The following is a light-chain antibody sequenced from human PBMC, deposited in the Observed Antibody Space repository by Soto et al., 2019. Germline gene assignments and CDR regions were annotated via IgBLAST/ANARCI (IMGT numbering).Light chain of an antibody. CDR3: QLSYSTPPYT. CDR1: QSISSY. CDR2: AAS. V-gene: IGKV1-39*01. J-gene: IGKJ2*01. Sequence: DIQMTPSPSSLYASVGDRVTITCRASQSISSYLNWYQQKPGTAPKLLIYAASSLQCGVPSRFSGSASGTDFSLAISSQHPVDFSTYYCQLSYSTPPYTVGQGPKLEIK.